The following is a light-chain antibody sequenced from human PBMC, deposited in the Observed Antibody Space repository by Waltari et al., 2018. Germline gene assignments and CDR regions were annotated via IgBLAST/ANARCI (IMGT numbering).Light chain of an antibody. CDR1: QSVSSN. CDR2: GAS. CDR3: QQYNNWPPVTRYATQTLYT. J-gene: IGKJ2*01. V-gene: IGKV3-15*01. Sequence: EIVMTQSPATLSVSPGERATLSCRASQSVSSNLAWYQQKPGQAPRLLIYGASTRATGIPARFSGSGSGTEFTLTISSLQSEDFAVYYCQQYNNWPPVTRYATQTLYTFGQGTKLEIK.